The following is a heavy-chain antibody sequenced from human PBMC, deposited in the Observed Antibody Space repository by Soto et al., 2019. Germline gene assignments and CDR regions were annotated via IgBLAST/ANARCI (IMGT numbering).Heavy chain of an antibody. CDR1: GFIFSDYY. V-gene: IGHV3-11*06. CDR3: ARDLAWKRGKVGRYYYGMDV. Sequence: VLLVESGGGLVKPGGSLRLSCAASGFIFSDYYMSWVRQTPGKGLEWVSYISTRSTYTNYADSVKGRFTISRDNAKNSLYQQMESLRVEDTAVYYCARDLAWKRGKVGRYYYGMDVWGQGTTVTVSS. D-gene: IGHD1-1*01. CDR2: ISTRSTYT. J-gene: IGHJ6*02.